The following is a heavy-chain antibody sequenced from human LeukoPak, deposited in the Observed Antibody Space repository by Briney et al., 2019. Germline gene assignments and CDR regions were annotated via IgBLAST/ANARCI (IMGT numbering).Heavy chain of an antibody. CDR3: AKVEAAADSFDY. J-gene: IGHJ4*02. V-gene: IGHV3-23*01. Sequence: GSLELSCAASGFPFRSYAMRRGRQAPEKGVEWVSAISGSGGSTYYAYSVKGRFTISRDNSKNTLYLQMNSLRAEGTAVYYCAKVEAAADSFDYWGQGTLVTVSS. CDR1: GFPFRSYA. CDR2: ISGSGGST. D-gene: IGHD6-13*01.